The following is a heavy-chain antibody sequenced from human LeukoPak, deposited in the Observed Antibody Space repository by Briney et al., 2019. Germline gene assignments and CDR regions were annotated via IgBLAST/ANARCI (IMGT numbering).Heavy chain of an antibody. CDR1: GYTFTSYY. D-gene: IGHD5-18*01. V-gene: IGHV1-46*03. CDR2: INPSGGST. CDR3: ARSGIQLRPFDY. J-gene: IGHJ4*02. Sequence: ATVKVSCKASGYTFTSYYMHWVRQAPGQGLEWMGIINPSGGSTSYAQKFQGRVTMTRDTSTSTVYMELSSLRSEDTAVYYCARSGIQLRPFDYWGQGTLVTVSS.